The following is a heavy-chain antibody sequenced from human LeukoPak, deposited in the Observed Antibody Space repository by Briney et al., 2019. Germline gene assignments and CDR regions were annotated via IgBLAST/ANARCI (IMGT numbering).Heavy chain of an antibody. J-gene: IGHJ4*02. D-gene: IGHD2-2*01. CDR1: GGSFSGYY. CDR2: INHSGST. V-gene: IGHV4-34*01. CDR3: ARTPTDPYCSSTSCNFDY. Sequence: SETLSLTCAVYGGSFSGYYWSWIRQPPGKGLEWIGEINHSGSTNYNPSLKSRVTLSVDTSKNQFSLKLSSATAADTAVYYCARTPTDPYCSSTSCNFDYWGQGSLVTVSS.